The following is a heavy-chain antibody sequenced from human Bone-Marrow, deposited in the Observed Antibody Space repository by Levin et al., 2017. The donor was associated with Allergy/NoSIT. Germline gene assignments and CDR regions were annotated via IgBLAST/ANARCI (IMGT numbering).Heavy chain of an antibody. CDR1: GFTFDDYA. CDR2: ISWNSGSI. Sequence: GGSLRLSCAASGFTFDDYAMHWVRQAPGKGLEWVSGISWNSGSIGYADSVKGRFTISRDNAKNSLYLQMNSLRAEDTALYYCAKGGGGSGWKDAFDIWGQGTMVTVSS. J-gene: IGHJ3*02. V-gene: IGHV3-9*01. D-gene: IGHD6-19*01. CDR3: AKGGGGSGWKDAFDI.